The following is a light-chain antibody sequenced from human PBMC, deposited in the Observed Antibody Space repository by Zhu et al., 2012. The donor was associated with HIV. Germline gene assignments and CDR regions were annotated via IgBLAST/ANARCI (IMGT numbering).Light chain of an antibody. Sequence: EIVMTQSPATLSVSPGERATLSCRASQSVSSNLAWYQQKPVQTPRLLIYDASIRATGIPARFSGSGSGTDFTLTISSLEPEDFAVYFCQHRSNWPPLTFGGGTRVEIK. V-gene: IGKV3-11*01. J-gene: IGKJ4*01. CDR3: QHRSNWPPLT. CDR2: DAS. CDR1: QSVSSN.